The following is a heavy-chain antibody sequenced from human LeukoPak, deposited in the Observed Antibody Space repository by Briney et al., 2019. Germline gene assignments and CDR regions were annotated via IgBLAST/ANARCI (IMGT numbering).Heavy chain of an antibody. J-gene: IGHJ4*02. CDR1: GFTFSIYA. D-gene: IGHD3-22*01. V-gene: IGHV3-23*01. CDR2: IGGDAGST. Sequence: GGSLRLSCAASGFTFSIYAMNWVRRAPGKGLEWVSAIGGDAGSTFYADSVKGRFTISRDNSKNTLYLQMNSLRAEDTAVYYCARGHYYDSSGYYGPVLFDYWGQGTLVTVSS. CDR3: ARGHYYDSSGYYGPVLFDY.